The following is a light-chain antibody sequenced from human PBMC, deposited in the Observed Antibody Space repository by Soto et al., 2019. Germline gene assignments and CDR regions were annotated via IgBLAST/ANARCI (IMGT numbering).Light chain of an antibody. CDR3: CLYASSSTFI. Sequence: QSVLTQPASVSGSPGQSITISCTGTSSDIGSYNLVSWYQQHPGKAPKLMIYEATKRPSGVSKRFSGSKSGNTASLTISGLQAEDEADYYCCLYASSSTFIFGGGTKLTVL. CDR1: SSDIGSYNL. CDR2: EAT. J-gene: IGLJ2*01. V-gene: IGLV2-23*02.